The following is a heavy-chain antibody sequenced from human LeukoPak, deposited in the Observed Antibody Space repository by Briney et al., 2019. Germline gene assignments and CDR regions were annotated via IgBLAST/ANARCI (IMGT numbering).Heavy chain of an antibody. CDR3: ARGTYYDFHILMDV. J-gene: IGHJ6*04. CDR2: IIPIFGTA. Sequence: ASVKVSCKASGGTFSSYAISWVRQAPGQGLEWMGGIIPIFGTANYAQKFQGRVTITTDESTSTAYMELSSLRSEDTAVYYCARGTYYDFHILMDVWGKGATVTVSS. D-gene: IGHD3-3*01. CDR1: GGTFSSYA. V-gene: IGHV1-69*05.